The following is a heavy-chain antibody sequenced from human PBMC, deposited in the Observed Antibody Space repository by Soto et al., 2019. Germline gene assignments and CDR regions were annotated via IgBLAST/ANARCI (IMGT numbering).Heavy chain of an antibody. CDR2: ISYDGSNK. CDR1: GFTFSSYG. J-gene: IGHJ5*02. Sequence: QVQLVESGGGVVQPGRSLRLSCAASGFTFSSYGVHWVRQAPGKGLEWVAVISYDGSNKYYADSVKGRFTISRDNSKNTLYLQMNSLRAEDTAVYYCAKANYDFWSGYYSGWFDPWGQGTLVTVSS. D-gene: IGHD3-3*01. CDR3: AKANYDFWSGYYSGWFDP. V-gene: IGHV3-30*18.